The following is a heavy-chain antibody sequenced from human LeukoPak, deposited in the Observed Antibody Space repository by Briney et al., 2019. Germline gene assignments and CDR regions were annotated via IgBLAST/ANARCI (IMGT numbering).Heavy chain of an antibody. V-gene: IGHV3-30*01. CDR3: ARDRGYDFWSGYYTDYYYYYMDV. CDR1: GFTFSSYA. D-gene: IGHD3-3*01. Sequence: PGGSLRLSCAASGFTFSSYAMSWVRQAPGKGLEWVAVISYDGSNKYYADSVKGRFTISRDNSKNTLYLQMNSLRAEDTAVYYCARDRGYDFWSGYYTDYYYYYMDVWGKGTTVTVSS. J-gene: IGHJ6*03. CDR2: ISYDGSNK.